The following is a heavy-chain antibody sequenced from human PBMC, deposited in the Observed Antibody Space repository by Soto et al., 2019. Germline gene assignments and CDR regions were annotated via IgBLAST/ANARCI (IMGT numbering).Heavy chain of an antibody. CDR3: AKDQRDIVVVPAASYDY. J-gene: IGHJ4*02. V-gene: IGHV3-23*01. D-gene: IGHD2-2*01. CDR2: ISGSGGST. Sequence: EVQLLESGGGLVQPGGSLRLSCAASGFTFSSYAMSWVRQAPGKGLEWVSAISGSGGSTYYADSVKGRFTISRDNSKNTLYLHMNSLRAEDTAVYYCAKDQRDIVVVPAASYDYWGQGTLVTVSS. CDR1: GFTFSSYA.